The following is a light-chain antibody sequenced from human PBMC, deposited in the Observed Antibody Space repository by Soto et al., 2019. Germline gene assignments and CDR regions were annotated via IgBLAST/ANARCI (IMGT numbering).Light chain of an antibody. Sequence: DIQMTQSPSSLSASIGDSVIITCRASQDIGTYLNWYQHKPGKAPKHLIYAESSLQTGVPSRFTGSGSGTEFTLTIDSLQPEDFATYYCQQSYTTPRITFGQGTRLEIK. CDR2: AES. CDR1: QDIGTY. CDR3: QQSYTTPRIT. V-gene: IGKV1-39*01. J-gene: IGKJ5*01.